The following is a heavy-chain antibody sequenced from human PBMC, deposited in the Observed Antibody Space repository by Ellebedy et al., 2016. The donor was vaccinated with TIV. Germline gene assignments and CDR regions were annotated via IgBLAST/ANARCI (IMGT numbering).Heavy chain of an antibody. CDR3: AREGSGSVGYDF. D-gene: IGHD3-10*01. V-gene: IGHV1-46*01. CDR1: GYTFTSYY. Sequence: ASVKVSCXASGYTFTSYYIHWVRQAPGQGLEWMGIINPSGGSTSYAQKFQGRVTMTRDTSTSTVYMDLSSLRSEDTAVYYCAREGSGSVGYDFWGQGPLVTVSS. CDR2: INPSGGST. J-gene: IGHJ4*02.